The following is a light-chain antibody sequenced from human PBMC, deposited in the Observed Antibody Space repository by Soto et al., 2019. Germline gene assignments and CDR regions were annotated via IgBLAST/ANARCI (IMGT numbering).Light chain of an antibody. CDR1: QSISNH. CDR2: AAS. CDR3: QKSYSSPPT. Sequence: DIQMTQSPSALSASVEDRVIITCRASQSISNHLNWYQQKPGKAPKLLIFAASSLQSGVPSRFSGSRSGPDFTLTISRLQPEDFATYYYQKSYSSPPTFGQGTKVDIK. J-gene: IGKJ1*01. V-gene: IGKV1-39*01.